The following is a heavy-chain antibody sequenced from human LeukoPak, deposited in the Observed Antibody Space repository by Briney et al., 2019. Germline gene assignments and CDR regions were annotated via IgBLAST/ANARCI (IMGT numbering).Heavy chain of an antibody. D-gene: IGHD3-16*01. J-gene: IGHJ4*02. CDR1: GGSFSGYY. Sequence: KASETLSLTCAVYGGSFSGYYWSWIRQPPGKGLEWIGEINHSGSTNYNPSLKSRVTISVDTSKNQFSLKLSPVTAADTAVYYCARNGPGELRDWGQGTLVTVSS. CDR2: INHSGST. V-gene: IGHV4-34*01. CDR3: ARNGPGELRD.